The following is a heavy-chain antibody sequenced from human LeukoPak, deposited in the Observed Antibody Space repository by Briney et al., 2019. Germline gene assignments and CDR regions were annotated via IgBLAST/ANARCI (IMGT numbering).Heavy chain of an antibody. CDR2: ISYDGSNK. D-gene: IGHD3-16*02. V-gene: IGHV3-30*04. J-gene: IGHJ3*02. CDR1: GFTFSSYA. Sequence: GGSLRPSCAASGFTFSSYAMHWVRQAPGKGLEWVAVISYDGSNKYYADSVKGRFTISRDNSKNSLYLQMNSLRAEDTAVYYCARALPDYDYVWGSYRSGAFDIWGQGTMVTVSS. CDR3: ARALPDYDYVWGSYRSGAFDI.